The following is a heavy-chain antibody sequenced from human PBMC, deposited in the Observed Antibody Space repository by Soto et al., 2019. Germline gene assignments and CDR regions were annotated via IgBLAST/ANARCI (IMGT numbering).Heavy chain of an antibody. Sequence: NPSGTLSLTCSVSGGSISSYYWTWIRQPPGKGLEWIGYIYYSGNTNYNPSLKSRVTISVDTSKNQFSLNLSSVTAADTAVYYCARRLAVRTRYYFDYWGQGILVTVSS. J-gene: IGHJ4*02. CDR2: IYYSGNT. CDR3: ARRLAVRTRYYFDY. V-gene: IGHV4-59*08. D-gene: IGHD6-6*01. CDR1: GGSISSYY.